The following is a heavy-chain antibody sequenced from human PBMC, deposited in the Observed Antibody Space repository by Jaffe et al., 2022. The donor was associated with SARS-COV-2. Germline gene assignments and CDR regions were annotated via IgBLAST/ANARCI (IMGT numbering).Heavy chain of an antibody. V-gene: IGHV3-15*01. Sequence: EVQLVESGGGLVKPGGSLRLSCAASGFTFSNAWMSWVRQAPGKGLEWVGRIKSKTDGGTTDYAAPVKGRFTISRDDSKNTLYLQMNSLKTEDTAVYYCTTKILGVPPHYYYGMDVWGQGTTVTVSS. D-gene: IGHD3-16*01. J-gene: IGHJ6*02. CDR2: IKSKTDGGTT. CDR1: GFTFSNAW. CDR3: TTKILGVPPHYYYGMDV.